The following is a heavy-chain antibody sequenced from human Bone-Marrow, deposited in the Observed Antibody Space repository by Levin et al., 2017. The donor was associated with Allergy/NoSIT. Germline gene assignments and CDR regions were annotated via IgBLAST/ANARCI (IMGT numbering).Heavy chain of an antibody. CDR1: GGSISSSSYY. D-gene: IGHD3-10*01. CDR2: IYYSGST. V-gene: IGHV4-39*07. J-gene: IGHJ4*02. CDR3: ARDGWRTMVRGLFGY. Sequence: KASETLSLTCTVSGGSISSSSYYWGWIRQPPGKGLEWIGSIYYSGSTYYNPSLKSRVTISVDTSKNQFSLKLSSVTAADTAVDDCARDGWRTMVRGLFGYWGQGTLVTVSS.